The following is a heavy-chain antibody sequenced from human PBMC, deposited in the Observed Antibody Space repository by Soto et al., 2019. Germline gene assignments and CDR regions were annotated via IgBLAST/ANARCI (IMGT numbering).Heavy chain of an antibody. CDR3: AVMAGLVVSDDFGLDV. D-gene: IGHD2-21*01. CDR2: ISYDGDKK. Sequence: QVHLVESGGGVVQPGRSLRLSCVASGFSFSDYSIHWVRQAPGKGLEWVAFISYDGDKKFFADSVKGRFNIYRDNAKNTVYLEMSSLRPEDTAVFRCAVMAGLVVSDDFGLDVWGQGTTVIVSS. J-gene: IGHJ6*02. V-gene: IGHV3-30-3*01. CDR1: GFSFSDYS.